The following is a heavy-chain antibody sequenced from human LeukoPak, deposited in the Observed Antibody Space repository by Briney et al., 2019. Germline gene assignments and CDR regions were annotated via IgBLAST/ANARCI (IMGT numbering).Heavy chain of an antibody. D-gene: IGHD3-10*01. CDR3: AKSPYFYNSGRYVDV. V-gene: IGHV3-20*04. CDR1: GFIFDDYG. CDR2: INWNGSIT. J-gene: IGHJ6*03. Sequence: GGSLRLSCAASGFIFDDYGMSWVRQAPGKGLEWVSGINWNGSITGYADSVKGRFTISRDNAKNSLYLQMNSLRAEDTAVYYCAKSPYFYNSGRYVDVWGKGTTVTVSS.